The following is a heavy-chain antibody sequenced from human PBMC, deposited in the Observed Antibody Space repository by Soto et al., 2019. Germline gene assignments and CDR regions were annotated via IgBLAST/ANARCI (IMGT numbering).Heavy chain of an antibody. J-gene: IGHJ4*02. CDR3: ARGVVYNWNDGGNFDY. D-gene: IGHD1-20*01. CDR2: IYYSGST. Sequence: QVQLQESGPGLVKPSQTLSLTCTVSGGSISSGGYYWSWIRQHPGKGREWIGYIYYSGSTYYNPSLKSRVTISVDTSKNQFSLKLSSVTAADTAVYYCARGVVYNWNDGGNFDYWGQGTLVTVSS. V-gene: IGHV4-31*03. CDR1: GGSISSGGYY.